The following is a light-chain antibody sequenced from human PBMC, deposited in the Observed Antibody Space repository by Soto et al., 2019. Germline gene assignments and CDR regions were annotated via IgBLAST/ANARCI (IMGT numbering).Light chain of an antibody. J-gene: IGLJ1*01. CDR2: EVS. CDR1: SSDVGGYNY. CDR3: SSYTSSSTYV. V-gene: IGLV2-14*01. Sequence: QSVLTQPASVSGSPGQSITISCTGTSSDVGGYNYVSWYQQHPGKAPKLMIYEVSNRPSGVSHRFSGSKSGNTASLTISGLQAEDEAGYYCSSYTSSSTYVFGTGTKVTVL.